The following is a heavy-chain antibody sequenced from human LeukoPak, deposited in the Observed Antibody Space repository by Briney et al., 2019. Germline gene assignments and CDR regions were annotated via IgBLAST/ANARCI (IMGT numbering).Heavy chain of an antibody. CDR3: ARDRPVSGLY. CDR2: IKQDGSEK. Sequence: PGGSLRLSCTASGITFRDHAMSWVRQAPGKGLEWVANIKQDGSEKYYVDSVKGRFTISRDNAKNSLYLQMNSLRAEDTAVYYCARDRPVSGLYWGQGTLVTVSS. CDR1: GITFRDHA. V-gene: IGHV3-7*01. J-gene: IGHJ4*02. D-gene: IGHD3-10*01.